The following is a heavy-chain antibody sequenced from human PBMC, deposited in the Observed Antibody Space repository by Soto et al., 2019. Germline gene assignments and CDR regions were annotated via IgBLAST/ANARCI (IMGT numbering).Heavy chain of an antibody. D-gene: IGHD3-22*01. Sequence: EVRLLESGGGLEQPGGSLRLSCTTSGFTFDNFAMSWVRQAPGRGLEWVSAISGGGGGKYYADSVKGRFIISRDNSKNTVYLQLNGLRTEDTAVYYCAKDVHDDSSGGLDYWGQGTLVTVSS. J-gene: IGHJ4*02. V-gene: IGHV3-23*01. CDR3: AKDVHDDSSGGLDY. CDR2: ISGGGGGK. CDR1: GFTFDNFA.